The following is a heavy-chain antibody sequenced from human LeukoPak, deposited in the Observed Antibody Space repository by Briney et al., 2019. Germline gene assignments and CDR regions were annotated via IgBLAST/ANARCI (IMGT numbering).Heavy chain of an antibody. D-gene: IGHD1-26*01. CDR3: ARDVWELQAPDY. Sequence: PGRSLRLSCVASGFTFSSHAMHWVRQAPGKGLEWVAVISYDGSNKYYADSVKGRFTISRDNSKNTLYLQMNSLRAEDTAVYYCARDVWELQAPDYWGQGTLVTVSS. CDR1: GFTFSSHA. CDR2: ISYDGSNK. V-gene: IGHV3-30-3*01. J-gene: IGHJ4*02.